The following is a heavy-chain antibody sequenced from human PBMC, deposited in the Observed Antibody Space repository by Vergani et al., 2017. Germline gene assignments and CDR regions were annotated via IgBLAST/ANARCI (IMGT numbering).Heavy chain of an antibody. V-gene: IGHV3-48*04. Sequence: EVQLLESGGGLVQPGGSLRLSCAASGFTFSSYAMNWVRQAPGKGLEWVSYISSSGSTIYYADSVKGRFTISRDNAKNSLYLQMNSLRAEDTAVYYCARDWSAMGAFDIWGQGTMVTVSS. CDR1: GFTFSSYA. CDR3: ARDWSAMGAFDI. CDR2: ISSSGSTI. J-gene: IGHJ3*02. D-gene: IGHD3-3*01.